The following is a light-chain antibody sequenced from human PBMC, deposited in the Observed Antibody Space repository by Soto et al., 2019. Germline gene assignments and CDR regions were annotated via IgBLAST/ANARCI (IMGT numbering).Light chain of an antibody. CDR2: AAS. V-gene: IGKV1-39*01. CDR1: QSISSY. J-gene: IGKJ1*01. CDR3: QQSYSTPWT. Sequence: DIQMTQSPSSLSASVGDRVTITCRASQSISSYLNWYQQKPGKAPKLRIYAASSLQSGVPSRFSGSGSGTDFTLTISSLQPEEFATYYCQQSYSTPWTFGQGNKVEIK.